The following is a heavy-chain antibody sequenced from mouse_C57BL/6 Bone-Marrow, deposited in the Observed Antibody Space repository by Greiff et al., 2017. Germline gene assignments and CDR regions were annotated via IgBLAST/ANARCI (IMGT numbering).Heavy chain of an antibody. V-gene: IGHV14-2*01. Sequence: VQLQQSGAELVKPGASVKLSCTASGFNIKDYYMHWVKQRTEQGLEWIGRIDPEDGETKYAPQFQGKATITADTSSNTAYLQLSSLTSEDTAVYYCARWPSEYWGQGTTLTVSS. CDR3: ARWPSEY. CDR2: IDPEDGET. CDR1: GFNIKDYY. J-gene: IGHJ2*01.